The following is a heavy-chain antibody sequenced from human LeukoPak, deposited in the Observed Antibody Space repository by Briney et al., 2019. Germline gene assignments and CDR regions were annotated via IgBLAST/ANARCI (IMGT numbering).Heavy chain of an antibody. CDR3: AKEYCSGGSCYPSPGDY. D-gene: IGHD2-15*01. CDR2: IRYDGSNK. V-gene: IGHV3-30*02. J-gene: IGHJ4*02. Sequence: GGSLRLSCAASGFTFSSYGMHWVRQAPGKGLVWVAFIRYDGSNKYYADSVKGRFTISRDNSKNTLYLQMNSLRAEDTAVYYCAKEYCSGGSCYPSPGDYWGQGTLVTVSS. CDR1: GFTFSSYG.